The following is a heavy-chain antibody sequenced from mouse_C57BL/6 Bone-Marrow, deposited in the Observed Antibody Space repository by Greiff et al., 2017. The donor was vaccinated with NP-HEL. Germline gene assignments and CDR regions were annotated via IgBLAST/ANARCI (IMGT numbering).Heavy chain of an antibody. CDR3: ASHYGSSPYWYFDV. V-gene: IGHV2-2*01. D-gene: IGHD1-1*01. CDR2: IWSGGST. CDR1: GFSLTSYG. J-gene: IGHJ1*03. Sequence: VKLMESGPGLVQPSQSLSITCTVSGFSLTSYGVHWVRQSPGKGLEWLGVIWSGGSTDYNAAFISRLSISKDNSKSQVFFKMNSLQADDTAIYYCASHYGSSPYWYFDVWGTGTTVTVSS.